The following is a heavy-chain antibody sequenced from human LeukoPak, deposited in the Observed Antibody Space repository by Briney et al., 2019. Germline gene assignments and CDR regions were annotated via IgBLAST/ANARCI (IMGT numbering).Heavy chain of an antibody. V-gene: IGHV3-30*04. J-gene: IGHJ4*02. D-gene: IGHD6-19*01. CDR1: GFTFSSYA. CDR3: AGGGIAVAGNPPPFDY. CDR2: ISYDGSNK. Sequence: PGGSLRLSCAASGFTFSSYAMHWVRQAPGKGLEWVAVISYDGSNKYYADSVKGRFTISRDNSKNTLYLQMNSLRAEDTAVYYCAGGGIAVAGNPPPFDYWGQGTLVTVSS.